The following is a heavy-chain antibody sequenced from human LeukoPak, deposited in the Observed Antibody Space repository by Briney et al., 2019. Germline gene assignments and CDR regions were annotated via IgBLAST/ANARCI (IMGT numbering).Heavy chain of an antibody. V-gene: IGHV3-66*01. CDR2: IYSGGST. CDR1: GFTVSSNY. Sequence: PGGSLRLSCAASGFTVSSNYMSWVRQAPGKGLEWVSVIYSGGSTYYADSVKGRFTISSDNAQNTLDLQMNSLRAEDTAVYFCARGSLAGAGLYAFDIWGRGTMVTVSS. CDR3: ARGSLAGAGLYAFDI. D-gene: IGHD1-26*01. J-gene: IGHJ3*02.